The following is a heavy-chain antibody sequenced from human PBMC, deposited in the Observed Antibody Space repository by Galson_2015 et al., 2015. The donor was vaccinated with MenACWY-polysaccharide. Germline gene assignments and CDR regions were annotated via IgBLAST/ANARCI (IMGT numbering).Heavy chain of an antibody. V-gene: IGHV4-34*01. CDR1: GGSFSGYY. CDR2: INHSGST. D-gene: IGHD2-2*02. CDR3: ARGWGLNCSSTSCYSLHYYYMDV. Sequence: ETLSLTCAVYGGSFSGYYWSWIRQPPGKGLEWIGEINHSGSTNYNPSLKSRVTISVDTSKNQFSLKLSSVTAADTAVYYCARGWGLNCSSTSCYSLHYYYMDVWGKGTTVTVSS. J-gene: IGHJ6*03.